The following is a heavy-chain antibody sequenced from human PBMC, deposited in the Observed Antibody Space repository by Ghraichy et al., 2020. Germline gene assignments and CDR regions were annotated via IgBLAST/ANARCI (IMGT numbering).Heavy chain of an antibody. CDR3: SIWFDP. CDR1: GFTVSSNY. Sequence: GESLNISCAASGFTVSSNYMSWVRQAPGKGLEWVSVIYSGGSTYYADSVKGRFTISRDNSKNTLYLQMNSLRAEDTAVYYCSIWFDPWSQGTLVTVSS. D-gene: IGHD2/OR15-2a*01. CDR2: IYSGGST. J-gene: IGHJ5*02. V-gene: IGHV3-66*01.